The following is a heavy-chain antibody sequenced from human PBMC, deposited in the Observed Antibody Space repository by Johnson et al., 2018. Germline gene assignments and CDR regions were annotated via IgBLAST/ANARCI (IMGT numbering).Heavy chain of an antibody. CDR2: IYHSGST. V-gene: IGHV4-59*12. J-gene: IGHJ3*02. CDR3: ARVRNYYNKKNAFDI. Sequence: QVQLVQSGPGLVKPSETLSLTCTVSGGSISSYYWSWIRQPPGKGLEWIGYIYHSGSTNYNPSLKSRVTISVDTSKNQFSLKLSSVTAADTAVYYCARVRNYYNKKNAFDIWGQGTMVTVSS. D-gene: IGHD3-22*01. CDR1: GGSISSYY.